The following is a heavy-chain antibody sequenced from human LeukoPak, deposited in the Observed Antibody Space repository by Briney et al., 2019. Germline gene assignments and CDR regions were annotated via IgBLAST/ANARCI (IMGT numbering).Heavy chain of an antibody. D-gene: IGHD3-22*01. CDR3: ASGSQTDYYDSSGYGDAFDI. J-gene: IGHJ3*02. CDR2: ISSSSSYI. V-gene: IGHV3-21*01. CDR1: GFTFSSYW. Sequence: PGGSLRLSCAASGFTFSSYWMSWVRQAPGKGLEWVSSISSSSSYIYHADSVKGRFTISRDNAKNSLYLQMNSLRAEDTAVYYCASGSQTDYYDSSGYGDAFDIWGQGTMVTVSS.